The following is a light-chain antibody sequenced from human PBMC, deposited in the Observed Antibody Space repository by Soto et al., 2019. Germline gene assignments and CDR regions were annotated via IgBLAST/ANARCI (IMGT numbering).Light chain of an antibody. Sequence: QSVLTQPPSVSGAPGQRVSISCTGSSSNIGAGYYVHWYQQLPGTAPKLLIYGNSNRPSGVPDRFSGSKSGTSASLASTGLQAEDEADYYCQSYDSSLRFVFGTRTKLTV. CDR2: GNS. J-gene: IGLJ1*01. CDR3: QSYDSSLRFV. CDR1: SSNIGAGYY. V-gene: IGLV1-40*01.